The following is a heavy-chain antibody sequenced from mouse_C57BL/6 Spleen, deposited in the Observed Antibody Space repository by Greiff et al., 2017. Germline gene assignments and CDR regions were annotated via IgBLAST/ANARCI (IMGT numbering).Heavy chain of an antibody. V-gene: IGHV3-6*01. Sequence: EVHLVESGPGLVKPSQSLSLTCSVTGYSITSGYYWNWIRQFPGNKLEWMGYISYDGSNNYNPSLKNRISITRDTSKNQFFLKLNSVTTEDTATYYCARRGYYGSSYWGQGTTLTVSS. CDR1: GYSITSGYY. CDR2: ISYDGSN. J-gene: IGHJ2*01. D-gene: IGHD1-1*01. CDR3: ARRGYYGSSY.